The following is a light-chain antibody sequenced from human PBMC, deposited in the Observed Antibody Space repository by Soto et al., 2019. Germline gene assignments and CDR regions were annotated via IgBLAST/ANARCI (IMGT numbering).Light chain of an antibody. V-gene: IGKV1-33*01. Sequence: DIQMTQSPSSLSASVGDRGTITCQASQDISNYLNWYQQKPGKAPKLLIYDASNLETGVPSRFSGSGSGTDFTFPISSLQPEDIATYYCQQYDNLPTFGGGTKVEIK. CDR3: QQYDNLPT. CDR1: QDISNY. J-gene: IGKJ4*01. CDR2: DAS.